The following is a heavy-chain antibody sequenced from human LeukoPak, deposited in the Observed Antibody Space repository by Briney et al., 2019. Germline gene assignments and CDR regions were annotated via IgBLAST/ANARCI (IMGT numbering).Heavy chain of an antibody. CDR1: GFSLSENW. D-gene: IGHD3-10*01. J-gene: IGHJ1*01. CDR3: TRDLVLGSGSYGH. CDR2: IDEFGGAT. Sequence: GGSLRLSCAASGFSLSENWMHWVRQAPGQGLVWVSRIDEFGGATFYADSVKGRFTISRDDATNTVYLQMNSLRADDTAIYFCTRDLVLGSGSYGHWGQGTLVTVSA. V-gene: IGHV3-74*01.